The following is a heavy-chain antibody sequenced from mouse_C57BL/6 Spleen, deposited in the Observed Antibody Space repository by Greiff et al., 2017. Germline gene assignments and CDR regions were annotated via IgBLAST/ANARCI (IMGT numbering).Heavy chain of an antibody. CDR1: GFTFSSYG. V-gene: IGHV5-6*01. Sequence: EVMLVESGGDLVKPGGSLKLSCAASGFTFSSYGMSWVRQTPDKRLEWVATISSGGSYTSYPDSVKGRFTISRDNAKNTLYLQMSSLKSEDTAMYYCARHGPVLSYYSNYSCYFDYWGQGTTLTVSS. CDR2: ISSGGSYT. CDR3: ARHGPVLSYYSNYSCYFDY. J-gene: IGHJ2*01. D-gene: IGHD2-5*01.